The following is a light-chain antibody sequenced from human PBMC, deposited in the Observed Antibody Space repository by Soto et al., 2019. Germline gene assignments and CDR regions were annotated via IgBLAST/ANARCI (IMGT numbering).Light chain of an antibody. CDR2: LGS. CDR1: QSLLHSNGYNY. Sequence: IVMTQSPLSLPVTPGEPASISCRSSQSLLHSNGYNYLDWYLQKPGQSPQLLIYLGSNRASGVPDRFSGSGSGTDFTLKISRVEAEDVGGYYGMQYLQTLGTFGQGTKLEIK. CDR3: MQYLQTLGT. J-gene: IGKJ2*01. V-gene: IGKV2-28*01.